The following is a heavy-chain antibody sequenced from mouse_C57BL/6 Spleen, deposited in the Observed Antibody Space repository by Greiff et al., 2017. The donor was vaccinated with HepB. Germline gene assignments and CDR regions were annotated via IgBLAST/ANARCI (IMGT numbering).Heavy chain of an antibody. J-gene: IGHJ3*01. CDR3: AEQFYGGSYPY. CDR1: GFTFSSYC. CDR2: ISSGGSYT. Sequence: VQLQESGGDLVKPGASLKLSCAASGFTFSSYCMSWVRQTPDKRLEWVATISSGGSYTYYPDSVKGRFTISIDNAKNTLYLQMSSLKSEDTAMYYGAEQFYGGSYPYWGQGTLVTVSA. D-gene: IGHD1-1*01. V-gene: IGHV5-6*01.